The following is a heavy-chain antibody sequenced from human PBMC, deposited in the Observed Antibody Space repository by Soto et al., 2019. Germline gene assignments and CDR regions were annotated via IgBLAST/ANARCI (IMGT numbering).Heavy chain of an antibody. D-gene: IGHD6-19*01. CDR1: GGSFSGYY. J-gene: IGHJ4*02. Sequence: SETLSLTCAVYGGSFSGYYWSWIRQPPGKGLEWIGEINHSGSTNYNPSLKSRVTISVDTSKNQFSLKLSSVTAADTAVYYCAGSKWLVPKPFDYWGQGTLVTVSS. CDR2: INHSGST. V-gene: IGHV4-34*01. CDR3: AGSKWLVPKPFDY.